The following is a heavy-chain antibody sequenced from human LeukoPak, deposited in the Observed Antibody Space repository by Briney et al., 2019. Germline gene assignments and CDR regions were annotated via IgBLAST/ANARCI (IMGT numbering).Heavy chain of an antibody. Sequence: ASVKVSCKASGYTFTSYGISWVRPAPGQGLEWMGWISAYNGNTNYAQKLQGRVTMTTDTSTSTAYMELRSLRSDDTAVYYCAREYSSSWYKYYYYYGMDVWGQGTTVTVSS. V-gene: IGHV1-18*01. CDR1: GYTFTSYG. J-gene: IGHJ6*02. CDR2: ISAYNGNT. CDR3: AREYSSSWYKYYYYYGMDV. D-gene: IGHD6-13*01.